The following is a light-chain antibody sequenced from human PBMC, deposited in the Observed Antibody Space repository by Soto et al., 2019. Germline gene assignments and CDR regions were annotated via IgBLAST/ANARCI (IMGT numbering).Light chain of an antibody. V-gene: IGLV2-23*02. Sequence: QSALTQPASVSGSLGQSISISCTGPSSDIGSYNLVSWYQQYPGKAPKLMILEVSERPSGVSNRFSGSKSGDTASLTISGLQAEDEADYYCCSYAGSGKVVFGGGTKLTVL. CDR3: CSYAGSGKVV. CDR2: EVS. CDR1: SSDIGSYNL. J-gene: IGLJ3*02.